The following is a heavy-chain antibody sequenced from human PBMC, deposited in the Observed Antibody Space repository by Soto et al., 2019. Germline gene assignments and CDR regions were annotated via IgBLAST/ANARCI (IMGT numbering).Heavy chain of an antibody. CDR2: ISGSGGST. Sequence: GGSLRLSCAASGFTFSSYAMSWVRQAPGKGLEWVSAISGSGGSTYYADSVKGRFTISRDNSKNTLYLQMNSLRAEDTAVYYCAKATYGSGSYYPLDYYYMDVWGKGTTVTVSS. CDR1: GFTFSSYA. V-gene: IGHV3-23*01. D-gene: IGHD3-10*01. CDR3: AKATYGSGSYYPLDYYYMDV. J-gene: IGHJ6*03.